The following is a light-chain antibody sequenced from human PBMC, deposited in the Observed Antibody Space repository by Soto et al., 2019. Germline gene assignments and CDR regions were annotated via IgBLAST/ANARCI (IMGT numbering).Light chain of an antibody. V-gene: IGKV3-20*01. CDR2: DTS. J-gene: IGKJ1*01. CDR1: ESVNYY. CDR3: QQYGISPWT. Sequence: SRGTLSLSPGESAILSCRSSESVNYYLGWYQQKPGQAPRFLIYDTSNRATGVPARFSGSGSGTDFTLTISRLEPEDVAVYYCQQYGISPWTFGRGTKVDIK.